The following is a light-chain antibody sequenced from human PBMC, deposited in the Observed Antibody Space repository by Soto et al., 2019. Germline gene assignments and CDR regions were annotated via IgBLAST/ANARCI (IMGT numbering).Light chain of an antibody. V-gene: IGKV3-15*01. J-gene: IGKJ4*01. Sequence: EIVLTQSPATLSVSPGERATLTCRASQSVGNNFAWYQQKPGQAPRLLIFATSTRATGVPARFSGSGSGTEFTLTISSLQSEDFAVYYCPQYGDWPLTFGGGANVEIE. CDR1: QSVGNN. CDR2: ATS. CDR3: PQYGDWPLT.